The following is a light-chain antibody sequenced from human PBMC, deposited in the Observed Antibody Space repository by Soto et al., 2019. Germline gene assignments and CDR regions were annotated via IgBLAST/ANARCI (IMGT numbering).Light chain of an antibody. Sequence: QSVLTQPPSVSGAPGQRVTISCTGSSSNIGAGYDVHWYQQLPGTAPKLLISGNSHRPSGVPDRFSGSKSGTSASLAITGLQAGDEADYYCQSYDSSLSGYVVFGGGTKLTVL. V-gene: IGLV1-40*01. CDR2: GNS. CDR1: SSNIGAGYD. J-gene: IGLJ2*01. CDR3: QSYDSSLSGYVV.